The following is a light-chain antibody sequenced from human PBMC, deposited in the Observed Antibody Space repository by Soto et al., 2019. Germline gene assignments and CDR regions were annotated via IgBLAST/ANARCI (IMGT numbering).Light chain of an antibody. CDR2: GAS. V-gene: IGKV3-15*01. CDR3: QQYYNWPPWT. CDR1: QSVSSY. Sequence: EVVLTQSPATLSLSPGERATLSCRASQSVSSYLAWYQQKPGQTPRLLIYGASTRATGIPARFSGSGSGTEFSLTISSLQSEDFAVYYCQQYYNWPPWTFGQGTKVDIK. J-gene: IGKJ1*01.